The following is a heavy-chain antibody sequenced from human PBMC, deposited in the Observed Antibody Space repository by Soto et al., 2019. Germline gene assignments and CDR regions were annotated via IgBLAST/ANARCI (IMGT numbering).Heavy chain of an antibody. V-gene: IGHV1-8*01. CDR2: MVPDSGRT. Sequence: QVQLVQSGAEVQKPGASVKVSCKASGYTFLNHDINWVRQAPGQGLEWMGWMVPDSGRTGYAKQYQGRVTMTRNTSTSTAYMELNSLTNEDTAVYYCARGDQFGFGVDYWGQGTPVTVSS. J-gene: IGHJ4*02. D-gene: IGHD3-10*01. CDR1: GYTFLNHD. CDR3: ARGDQFGFGVDY.